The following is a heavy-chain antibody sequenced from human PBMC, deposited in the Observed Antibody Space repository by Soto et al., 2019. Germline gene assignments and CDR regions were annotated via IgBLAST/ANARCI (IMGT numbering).Heavy chain of an antibody. CDR1: GGSISSGDYS. J-gene: IGHJ4*02. CDR3: ARGFPPYFFDY. V-gene: IGHV4-30-2*01. CDR2: IYHSGST. Sequence: PSETLSLTCAVSGGSISSGDYSWSWIRQPPGKALEWIGYIYHSGSTYYNPSLKSRVTISVDTSKNQFSLQLSSATAADTALYYCARGFPPYFFDYWGQGTLVTVSS. D-gene: IGHD3-10*01.